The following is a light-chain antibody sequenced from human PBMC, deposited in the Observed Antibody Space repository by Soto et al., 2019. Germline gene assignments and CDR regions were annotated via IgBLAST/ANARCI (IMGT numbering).Light chain of an antibody. CDR2: IAS. J-gene: IGKJ1*01. CDR1: RYIRTG. V-gene: IGKV1-6*01. Sequence: IQMTQSPSSLSASVGDIVTITFRASRYIRTGLSFYQHRPGQAPKVLICIASGLESGVPSLFSGSLYVTDFTLTISSLPPEDFATYYCLQDYYSPWTFGQGTKVDIK. CDR3: LQDYYSPWT.